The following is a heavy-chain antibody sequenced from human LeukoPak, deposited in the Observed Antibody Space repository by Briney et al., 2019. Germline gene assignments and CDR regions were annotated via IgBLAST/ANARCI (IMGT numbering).Heavy chain of an antibody. CDR3: ASEKYYYDSSGYYGGVDY. V-gene: IGHV1-46*01. Sequence: ASVKVSCKASGYTFTSYYMHWVRQAPGQGLEWMGIINPSGGSTSYAQKFQGRVTMTRDMSTSTVYMELSSLRSEDTAVYYCASEKYYYDSSGYYGGVDYWGQGTLVTVSS. J-gene: IGHJ4*02. CDR1: GYTFTSYY. D-gene: IGHD3-22*01. CDR2: INPSGGST.